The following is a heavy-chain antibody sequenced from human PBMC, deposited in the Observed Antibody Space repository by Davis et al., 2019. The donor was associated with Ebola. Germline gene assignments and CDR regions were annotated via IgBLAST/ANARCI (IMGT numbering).Heavy chain of an antibody. Sequence: ASVKVSCNAPAYTLTSYGISWVRQAPGQGLEWVGWISAYNVNTNYAQKLQGRVTMTTDTSTSTAYMELRSLRSDDTDVYYRARDGKNYYGSGSYYNGFDYWGQGTLVTVSS. V-gene: IGHV1-18*01. J-gene: IGHJ4*02. CDR3: ARDGKNYYGSGSYYNGFDY. CDR2: ISAYNVNT. CDR1: AYTLTSYG. D-gene: IGHD3-10*01.